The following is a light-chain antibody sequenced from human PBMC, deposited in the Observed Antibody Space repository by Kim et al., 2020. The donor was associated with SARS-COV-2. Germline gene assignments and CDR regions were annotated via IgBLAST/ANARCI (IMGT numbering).Light chain of an antibody. V-gene: IGLV2-14*03. J-gene: IGLJ3*02. CDR2: DVT. Sequence: GQSITISCTGTSSDVGGYDYVSWYQQSPGKAPKLMIYDVTNRPSGVSDRFSGSKSGNTASLTISGLQAEDEADYYCSSYTSSRTLVFGGGTKVTVL. CDR3: SSYTSSRTLV. CDR1: SSDVGGYDY.